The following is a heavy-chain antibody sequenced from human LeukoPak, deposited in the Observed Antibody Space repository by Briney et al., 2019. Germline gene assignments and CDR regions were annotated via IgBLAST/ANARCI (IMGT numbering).Heavy chain of an antibody. CDR3: ATEVPNPYDSSGPGAFDI. V-gene: IGHV1-24*01. D-gene: IGHD3-22*01. J-gene: IGHJ3*02. Sequence: GASVKVSRKVSGYTLTELSMHWVRQAPGKGLEWMGGFDPKDGETIYAQKFQGRVTMTEDTSTDTAYMELSSLRSEDTAVYYCATEVPNPYDSSGPGAFDIWGQGTMVTVSS. CDR2: FDPKDGET. CDR1: GYTLTELS.